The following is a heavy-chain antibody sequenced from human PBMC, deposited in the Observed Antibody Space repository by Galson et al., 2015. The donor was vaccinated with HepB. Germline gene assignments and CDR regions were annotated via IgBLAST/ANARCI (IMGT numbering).Heavy chain of an antibody. V-gene: IGHV3-15*01. CDR1: GFPFNNAW. CDR3: TTDVYYSTYWSWLDP. J-gene: IGHJ5*02. CDR2: ITSKTDGETT. Sequence: SLRLSCAASGFPFNNAWMTWVRQAPGMGLEWVGRITSKTDGETTDYAAPVKGRFTISSADSKNRLYLQMNSLKTEDTAVYYCTTDVYYSTYWSWLDPWGQGTLVTVSS. D-gene: IGHD2-8*02.